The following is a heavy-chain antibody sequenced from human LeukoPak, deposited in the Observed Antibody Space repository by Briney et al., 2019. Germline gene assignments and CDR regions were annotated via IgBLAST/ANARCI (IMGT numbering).Heavy chain of an antibody. Sequence: TSETLSLTCAVYGGSFSGYYWSWIRQPPGKGLEWIGEINHSGSTNYNPSLKSRVTISVDTSKNQFSLKLSSVTAADTAVYYCARTPPGGWYFDLWGRGTLVTVSS. CDR2: INHSGST. J-gene: IGHJ2*01. D-gene: IGHD1-14*01. CDR3: ARTPPGGWYFDL. V-gene: IGHV4-34*01. CDR1: GGSFSGYY.